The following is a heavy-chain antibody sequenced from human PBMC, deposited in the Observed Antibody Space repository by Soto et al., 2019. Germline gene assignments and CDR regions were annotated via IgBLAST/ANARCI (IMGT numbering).Heavy chain of an antibody. D-gene: IGHD3-10*01. Sequence: QVQLVQSGAEVKKPGASVKVSCKASGYTFTSYGISWVRQAPGQGLEWMGWISAYNGNTNYAQKLQGRVTMTTDTXTXAXSMELRSVRSDDTAVYYCARDTGGLLWFGELLPFDYWGQGTLVTVSS. J-gene: IGHJ4*02. CDR2: ISAYNGNT. CDR1: GYTFTSYG. V-gene: IGHV1-18*01. CDR3: ARDTGGLLWFGELLPFDY.